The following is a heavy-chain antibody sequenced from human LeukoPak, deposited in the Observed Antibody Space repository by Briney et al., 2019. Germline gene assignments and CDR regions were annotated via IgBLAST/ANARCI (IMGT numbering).Heavy chain of an antibody. D-gene: IGHD4-17*01. J-gene: IGHJ2*01. Sequence: KPSETLSLTCTVSGGSISNYYWSWIRQSPGKGLEWIAYIYNSGSTNYNPSLKSRVTISVDTSKNQFFLKLSSVTAADTAVYYCARREVTTSWYFDLWGRGTLVTVSS. CDR1: GGSISNYY. V-gene: IGHV4-59*08. CDR3: ARREVTTSWYFDL. CDR2: IYNSGST.